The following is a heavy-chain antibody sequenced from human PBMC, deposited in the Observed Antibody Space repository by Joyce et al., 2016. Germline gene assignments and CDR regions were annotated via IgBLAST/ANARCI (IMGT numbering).Heavy chain of an antibody. CDR1: GFNFNSFA. V-gene: IGHV3-33*08. Sequence: QVHLVESGGGVVQPGASLRLSCAVSGFNFNSFAMDWVRQAPGKVIDWVAMILHDGNHHNSADSVKGRFTVSRDNSRRTLFLQINSLKTDDTAVYYCAKAASRWKYNVHDYVPVDYWGQGTLVIVAS. CDR2: ILHDGNHH. D-gene: IGHD5/OR15-5a*01. J-gene: IGHJ4*02. CDR3: AKAASRWKYNVHDYVPVDY.